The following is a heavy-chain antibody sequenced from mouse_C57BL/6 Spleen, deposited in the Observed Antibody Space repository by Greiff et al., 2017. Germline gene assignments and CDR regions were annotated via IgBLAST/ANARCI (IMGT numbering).Heavy chain of an antibody. D-gene: IGHD2-5*01. V-gene: IGHV1-54*01. CDR3: ARTNYSNYDGYAMDY. Sequence: VQLQQSGAELVRPGTSVKVSCKASGYPFTNYLIEWVKQRPGQGLEWIGVINPGSGGTNYNEKFKGKATLTADKSSSTAYMQLSSLTSEDSAVYFCARTNYSNYDGYAMDYWGQGTSVTVSS. J-gene: IGHJ4*01. CDR1: GYPFTNYL. CDR2: INPGSGGT.